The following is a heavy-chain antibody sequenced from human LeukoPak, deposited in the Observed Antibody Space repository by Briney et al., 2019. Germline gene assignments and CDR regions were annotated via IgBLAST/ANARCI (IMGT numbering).Heavy chain of an antibody. D-gene: IGHD3-16*01. Sequence: SETLSLICTVSGGSISSYYWSWIRQPPGKGLEWIGYIYYSGSTNYNPSLKSRVTISVDTSKNQFSLKLGSVTAADTAVYYCARDLGGTFDYYYGMDVWGQGTTVTVSS. CDR3: ARDLGGTFDYYYGMDV. CDR2: IYYSGST. J-gene: IGHJ6*02. CDR1: GGSISSYY. V-gene: IGHV4-59*01.